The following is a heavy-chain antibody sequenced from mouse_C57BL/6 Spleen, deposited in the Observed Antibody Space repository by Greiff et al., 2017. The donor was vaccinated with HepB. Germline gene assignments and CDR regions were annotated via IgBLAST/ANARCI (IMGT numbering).Heavy chain of an antibody. Sequence: VQLQQSGPELVKPGASVKISCKASGYTFTDYYMNWVKQSHGKSLEWIGDINPNNGGTSYNQKFKGKATLTVDKSSSTAYMELRSLTSEDSAVYYCARNYDYDGGGFDYWGQGTTRTVSS. J-gene: IGHJ2*01. V-gene: IGHV1-26*01. CDR2: INPNNGGT. CDR1: GYTFTDYY. D-gene: IGHD2-4*01. CDR3: ARNYDYDGGGFDY.